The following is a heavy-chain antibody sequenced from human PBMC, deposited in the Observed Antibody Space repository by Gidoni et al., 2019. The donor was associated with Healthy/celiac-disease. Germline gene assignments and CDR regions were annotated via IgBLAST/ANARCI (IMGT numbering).Heavy chain of an antibody. D-gene: IGHD5-18*01. CDR2: IKSKTDGGTT. Sequence: EVQLVESGGGLVKPGGSLRLSCAASGFTFSNAWMSWVRQAPGKGLEWVGRIKSKTDGGTTDYAAPVKGRFTISRDDSKNTLYLQMNSLKTEDTAVYYCTTVLRIQLWSNTRTYYFDYWGQGTLVTVSS. J-gene: IGHJ4*02. V-gene: IGHV3-15*01. CDR1: GFTFSNAW. CDR3: TTVLRIQLWSNTRTYYFDY.